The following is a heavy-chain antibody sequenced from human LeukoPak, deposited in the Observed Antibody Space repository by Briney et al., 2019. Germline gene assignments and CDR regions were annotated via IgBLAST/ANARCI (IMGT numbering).Heavy chain of an antibody. V-gene: IGHV4-30-2*01. CDR2: IYHSGST. CDR3: ARNYDSSGYYYHGWFDP. Sequence: SETLSLTCAVSGGSISSGGYSWSWIRQPPGKGLEWIGYIYHSGSTYYNPSLKSRVTISVDRSKNQFSLKLSSVTAADTAVYYCARNYDSSGYYYHGWFDPWGQGTLVTVSS. J-gene: IGHJ5*02. CDR1: GGSISSGGYS. D-gene: IGHD3-22*01.